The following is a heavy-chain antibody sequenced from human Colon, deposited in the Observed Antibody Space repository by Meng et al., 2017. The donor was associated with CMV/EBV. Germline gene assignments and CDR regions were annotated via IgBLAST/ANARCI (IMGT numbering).Heavy chain of an antibody. V-gene: IGHV3-30*02. D-gene: IGHD1-14*01. Sequence: GGSLRLSCAASGLTLSSYGMHWVRQAPGKGLEWLAFIRNDGSKKFSADSVKGRFTTSRDNSKTTFYLHMNSLRRDDTATYVCATGLIIPGTNYVGFYYGLDGWGQGTMVTVSS. J-gene: IGHJ6*02. CDR2: IRNDGSKK. CDR1: GLTLSSYG. CDR3: ATGLIIPGTNYVGFYYGLDG.